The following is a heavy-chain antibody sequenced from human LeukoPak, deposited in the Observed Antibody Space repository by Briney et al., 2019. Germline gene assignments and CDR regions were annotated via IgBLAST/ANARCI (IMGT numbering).Heavy chain of an antibody. Sequence: PSETLSLTCTVSGGSISTYYWSWIRQPPGKGLEWLGYIFYTGGTNYNPSLKSRVTMSIDKSNTQSSLKQSPVTPADTAVYYCRGTYSSSTIDYWGQGALVTVSS. CDR3: RGTYSSSTIDY. V-gene: IGHV4-59*01. CDR1: GGSISTYY. D-gene: IGHD6-6*01. J-gene: IGHJ4*02. CDR2: IFYTGGT.